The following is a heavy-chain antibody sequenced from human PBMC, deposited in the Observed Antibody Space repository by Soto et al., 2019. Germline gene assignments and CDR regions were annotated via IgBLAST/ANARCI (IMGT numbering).Heavy chain of an antibody. D-gene: IGHD3-22*01. CDR2: IYYSGST. CDR3: ARGYDSSGYYPGY. Sequence: SETLSLTCTVSGGSISSGGYYWSWIRQHPGKGLEWIGYIYYSGSTYYNPSLKSRVTISVDTSKNQFSLKLSSVTAADTAVYYCARGYDSSGYYPGYWGQGTLVTVSS. CDR1: GGSISSGGYY. J-gene: IGHJ4*02. V-gene: IGHV4-31*03.